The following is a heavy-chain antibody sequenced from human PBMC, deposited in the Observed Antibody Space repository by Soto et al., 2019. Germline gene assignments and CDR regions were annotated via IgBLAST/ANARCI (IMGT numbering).Heavy chain of an antibody. Sequence: PGGSLRLSCAASGFTFDDYAMHWVRQAPGKGLEWVSGIMSDGSGTTYADSVKGRFTISRDNAKNTLYLQMNSLRAEDTAVYHCARSRGSGGVEYNMDVWGQGTTVTVSS. J-gene: IGHJ6*02. V-gene: IGHV3-74*01. CDR1: GFTFDDYA. D-gene: IGHD3-16*01. CDR3: ARSRGSGGVEYNMDV. CDR2: IMSDGSGT.